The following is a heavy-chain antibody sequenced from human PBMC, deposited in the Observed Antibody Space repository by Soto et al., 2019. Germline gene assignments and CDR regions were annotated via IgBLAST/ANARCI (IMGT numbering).Heavy chain of an antibody. J-gene: IGHJ4*02. CDR2: ISYDGSNK. CDR1: GFTFSSYG. Sequence: QVQLVESGGGVVQPGRSLRLSCAASGFTFSSYGMHWVRQAPGKGLEWVAVISYDGSNKYYADSVKGRFTISRDNSKNTLYLQMNSLRAEDTAVYYCAKEKASGNHFEYWGQGTLVTVSS. V-gene: IGHV3-30*18. CDR3: AKEKASGNHFEY. D-gene: IGHD1-26*01.